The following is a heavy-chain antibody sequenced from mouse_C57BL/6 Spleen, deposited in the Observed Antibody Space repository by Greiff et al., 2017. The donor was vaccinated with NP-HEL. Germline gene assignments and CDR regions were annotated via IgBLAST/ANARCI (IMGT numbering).Heavy chain of an antibody. V-gene: IGHV14-1*01. Sequence: VQLQQSGAELVRPGASVKLSCTASGFNIKDYYMHWVKQRPEQGLEWIGRIDPEDGDTEYAPKFQGKATMTADTSSNTAYLQLRRLTSEDTAVYYCTTSYYEYDGAMDYWGQGTSVTVSS. CDR1: GFNIKDYY. CDR2: IDPEDGDT. D-gene: IGHD2-4*01. J-gene: IGHJ4*01. CDR3: TTSYYEYDGAMDY.